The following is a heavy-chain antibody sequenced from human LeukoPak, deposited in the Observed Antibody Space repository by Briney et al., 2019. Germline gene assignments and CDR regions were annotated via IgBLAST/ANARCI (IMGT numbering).Heavy chain of an antibody. CDR2: IYPDDSDT. D-gene: IGHD2-8*01. J-gene: IGHJ6*03. CDR1: GYSFTSYW. CDR3: ARLAFCTNAVCFSNYYYSMDV. V-gene: IGHV5-51*03. Sequence: GESLTLSCKGSGYSFTSYWIGWVRQLPGKGLEWVGIIYPDDSDTKYSPSFQGQVTISADKSISTAYLQWSSLKASDTAMYYCARLAFCTNAVCFSNYYYSMDVWGRGTTVTVSS.